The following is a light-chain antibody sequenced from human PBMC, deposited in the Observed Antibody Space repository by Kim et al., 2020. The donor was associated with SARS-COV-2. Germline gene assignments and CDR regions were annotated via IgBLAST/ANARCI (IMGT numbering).Light chain of an antibody. J-gene: IGKJ3*01. CDR1: KRISTW. CDR2: KAS. CDR3: QQYNSYSPWT. V-gene: IGKV1-5*03. Sequence: GDRVTITCRASKRISTWMAWYQQKPGKAPKLLIYKASILQSGVSSRFSGSGSGTEFTLTISSLQPDDFATYYCQQYNSYSPWTF.